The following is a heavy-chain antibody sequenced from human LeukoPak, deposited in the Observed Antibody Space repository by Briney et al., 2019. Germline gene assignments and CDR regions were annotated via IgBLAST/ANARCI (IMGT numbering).Heavy chain of an antibody. CDR2: IYYSGST. D-gene: IGHD3-10*01. V-gene: IGHV4-39*07. CDR1: GGSISSSSYY. J-gene: IGHJ4*02. Sequence: SETLSLTCTVSGGSISSSSYYWGWIRQPPGKGLEWIGSIYYSGSTYYNPSLKSRVTISVDTSKNQFSLKLSSVTAADTAVYYCARAGSGTYYKGFDYWGQGTLVTVSS. CDR3: ARAGSGTYYKGFDY.